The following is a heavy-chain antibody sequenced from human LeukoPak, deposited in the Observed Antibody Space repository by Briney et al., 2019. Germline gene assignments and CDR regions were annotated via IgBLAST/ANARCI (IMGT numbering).Heavy chain of an antibody. D-gene: IGHD1-26*01. CDR2: ISYDGSNK. Sequence: GRSLRLSCAASGFTFSGYAMHWVRQAPGKGLEWVAVISYDGSNKYYADSVKGRFTISRDNAKNSLYLQMNSLRVEDTAVYYCARVGYSGSPGDYWGQGTLVTVSS. CDR1: GFTFSGYA. V-gene: IGHV3-30-3*01. J-gene: IGHJ4*02. CDR3: ARVGYSGSPGDY.